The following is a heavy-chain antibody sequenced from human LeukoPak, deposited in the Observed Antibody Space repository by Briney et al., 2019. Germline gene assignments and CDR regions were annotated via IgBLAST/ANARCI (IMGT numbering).Heavy chain of an antibody. Sequence: GASVKVSCKASGGTFSSYAISWVRQAPGQGLEWMGGIIPIFGTANYAQKFQGRVTITADESTSTAYMELSSLRSEDTAVYYCASQNYDSSGYYDFSNWLDPWGQGTLVTVSS. D-gene: IGHD3-22*01. CDR1: GGTFSSYA. V-gene: IGHV1-69*13. CDR2: IIPIFGTA. J-gene: IGHJ5*02. CDR3: ASQNYDSSGYYDFSNWLDP.